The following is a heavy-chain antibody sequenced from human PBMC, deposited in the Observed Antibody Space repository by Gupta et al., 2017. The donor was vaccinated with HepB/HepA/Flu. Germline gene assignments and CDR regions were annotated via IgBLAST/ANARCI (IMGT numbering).Heavy chain of an antibody. J-gene: IGHJ4*02. V-gene: IGHV1-69*06. CDR3: ASDYYGSGSYLEFYFDY. D-gene: IGHD3-10*01. Sequence: QVQLVQSGAEVKKPGSSVKVSCKASGGTFSSYAISWVRQAPGQGLEWMEGIIPIFGTANYAQKFQGRVTITADKSTSTAYMELSSLRSEDTAVYYCASDYYGSGSYLEFYFDYWGQGTLVTVSS. CDR2: IIPIFGTA. CDR1: GGTFSSYA.